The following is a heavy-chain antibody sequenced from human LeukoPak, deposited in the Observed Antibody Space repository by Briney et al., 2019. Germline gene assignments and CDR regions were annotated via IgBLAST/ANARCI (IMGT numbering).Heavy chain of an antibody. CDR2: INHSGST. D-gene: IGHD6-6*01. J-gene: IGHJ3*02. Sequence: SETLSLTCAVYGGSFSDYYWSWIRQPPGKGLEWIGEINHSGSTNYNPSLKSRVTISIDTSKNQFSLNLKSVTAADTAMYYCAREGLAARRGAFDIWGQGTVVTVSS. V-gene: IGHV4-34*01. CDR3: AREGLAARRGAFDI. CDR1: GGSFSDYY.